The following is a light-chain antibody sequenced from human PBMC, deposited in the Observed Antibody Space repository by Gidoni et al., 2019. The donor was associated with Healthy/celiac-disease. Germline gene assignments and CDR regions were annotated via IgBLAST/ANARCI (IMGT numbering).Light chain of an antibody. CDR2: DAS. J-gene: IGKJ3*01. CDR1: QSISSW. CDR3: QQYNSYPIFT. V-gene: IGKV1-5*01. Sequence: DIQMTQSPSTLSASVGDRVTINCRASQSISSWLAWYQQKPGKAPKLLIYDASSLESGVPSRFSGSGSGTEFTLTISSLQPDDFATYYCQQYNSYPIFTFGPGTKVDIK.